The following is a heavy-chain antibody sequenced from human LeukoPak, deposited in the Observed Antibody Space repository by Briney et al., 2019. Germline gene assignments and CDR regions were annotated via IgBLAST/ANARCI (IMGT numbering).Heavy chain of an antibody. CDR3: ARGPGVVVPAARAVEENYYYYMDV. J-gene: IGHJ6*03. D-gene: IGHD2-2*01. V-gene: IGHV4-4*07. Sequence: SETLSLTCTVSGGSISSYYWSWIRQPAGKGLEWIGRIYTSGSTNYNPSLKSRVTMSVDTSKNQFSLKLSSVTAADTAVYYCARGPGVVVPAARAVEENYYYYMDVWGKGTTVTVSS. CDR2: IYTSGST. CDR1: GGSISSYY.